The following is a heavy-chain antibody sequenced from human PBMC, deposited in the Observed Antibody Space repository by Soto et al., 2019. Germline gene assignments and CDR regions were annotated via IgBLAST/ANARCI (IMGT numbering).Heavy chain of an antibody. Sequence: QVQLQESGPGLVKPSQTLSLTCTVSGGSISSGGYYWSWIRQHPGKGLEWIGYIYYSGSTYYNPSLKSPVTRSVDTSKTQFSLKLSSLTAAETAVYYCARQGVPAAMGVNWFDPWGQGTLVTVSS. J-gene: IGHJ5*02. CDR3: ARQGVPAAMGVNWFDP. V-gene: IGHV4-31*01. CDR2: IYYSGST. CDR1: GGSISSGGYY. D-gene: IGHD2-2*01.